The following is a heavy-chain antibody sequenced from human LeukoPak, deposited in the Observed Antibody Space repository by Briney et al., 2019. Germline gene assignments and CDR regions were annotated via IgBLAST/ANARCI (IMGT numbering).Heavy chain of an antibody. V-gene: IGHV3-21*01. CDR2: ISSSSSYI. CDR3: AREGWGLVPF. D-gene: IGHD6-19*01. CDR1: GFTFSSYS. Sequence: GGSLRLSCAASGFTFSSYSMSWVRQAPGKGLEWVSSISSSSSYINYADSLKGRFTISRDNAKNSLYLQMNSLRAEDTAVYYCAREGWGLVPFWGQGTLLTVSS. J-gene: IGHJ4*02.